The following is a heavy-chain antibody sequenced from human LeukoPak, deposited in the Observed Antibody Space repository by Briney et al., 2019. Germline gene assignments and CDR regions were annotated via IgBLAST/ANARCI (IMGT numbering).Heavy chain of an antibody. CDR1: GFTFITYS. Sequence: GGSLRLSCAASGFTFITYSMNWVRQAPGKGLEWVAIISYDGGYHYYGDSVKGRFTISRDNSKNTLYLQMNSRRAEDTAVYYCAKNRGYNYGNDAFDIWGQGTVVTVSS. CDR2: ISYDGGYH. V-gene: IGHV3-30*18. CDR3: AKNRGYNYGNDAFDI. J-gene: IGHJ3*02. D-gene: IGHD5-18*01.